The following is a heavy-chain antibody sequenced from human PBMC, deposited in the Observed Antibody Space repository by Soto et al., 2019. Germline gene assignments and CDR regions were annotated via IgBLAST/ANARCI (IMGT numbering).Heavy chain of an antibody. J-gene: IGHJ6*02. CDR2: ITFSGNTV. CDR3: ARVSWREKYGMDV. Sequence: QVQLVESGGGLVKPGGSLRLSCAASGFTFSDSYMSWIRQAPGKGLEWISYITFSGNTVYYADSLKGRFTISRDNAKNSLYLQMNRLRAEDTAVYYCARVSWREKYGMDVCGQGTTVTVSS. CDR1: GFTFSDSY. V-gene: IGHV3-11*01.